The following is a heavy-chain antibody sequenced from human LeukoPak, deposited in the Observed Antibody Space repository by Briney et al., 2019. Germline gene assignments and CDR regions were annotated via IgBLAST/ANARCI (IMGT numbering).Heavy chain of an antibody. CDR2: INHSGST. Sequence: PSETLSLTCAVYGGSFSGYYWSWIRQPPGKGLEWIGEINHSGSTNYNPSLKSRVTISVDMSKNQFSLKLSSVTAADTAVYYCARGDGWSPYYFDYWGQGTLVTVSS. J-gene: IGHJ4*02. V-gene: IGHV4-34*01. CDR3: ARGDGWSPYYFDY. CDR1: GGSFSGYY. D-gene: IGHD6-19*01.